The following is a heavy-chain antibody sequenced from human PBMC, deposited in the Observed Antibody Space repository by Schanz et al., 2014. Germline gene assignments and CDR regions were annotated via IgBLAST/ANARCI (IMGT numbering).Heavy chain of an antibody. V-gene: IGHV3-48*01. Sequence: EVQLVESGGGLVQPGGSLRLSCTASGFTFSSYSMNWVRQAPGKGLEWVSYVSRSTPDIYYADSVKGRFTMSRDNAKNALYLQMNSLRAEDTGLYFCARGGSGSHYRLDYWGQGTLXTVSA. CDR2: VSRSTPDI. CDR3: ARGGSGSHYRLDY. J-gene: IGHJ4*02. D-gene: IGHD1-26*01. CDR1: GFTFSSYS.